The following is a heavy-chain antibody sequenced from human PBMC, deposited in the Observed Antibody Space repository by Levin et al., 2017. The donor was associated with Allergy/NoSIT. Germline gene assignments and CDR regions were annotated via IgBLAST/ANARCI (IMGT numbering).Heavy chain of an antibody. CDR3: ARESRWSGSYYLDY. D-gene: IGHD1-26*01. Sequence: GGSLRLSCTVSGFTFTTYGMNWVRQAPGKGLEWVSSISSSGTYIYYADSVKGRFTISRDNARNSLYLQMNSLRAEDTAVYYCARESRWSGSYYLDYWGQGNLVAVSS. V-gene: IGHV3-21*01. CDR1: GFTFTTYG. CDR2: ISSSGTYI. J-gene: IGHJ4*02.